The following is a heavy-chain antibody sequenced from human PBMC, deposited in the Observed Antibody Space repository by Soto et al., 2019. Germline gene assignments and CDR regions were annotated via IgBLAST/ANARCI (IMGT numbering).Heavy chain of an antibody. D-gene: IGHD6-6*01. CDR2: IYYSGST. V-gene: IGHV4-59*01. J-gene: IGHJ5*02. CDR3: ARASEYSSSSPDGGVFDP. CDR1: GGSISSYY. Sequence: SETLSLTCTVSGGSISSYYWSWIRQPPGKGLEWIGYIYYSGSTNYNPSLKSRVTISVDTSKNQFSLKLSSVTAADTAVYYCARASEYSSSSPDGGVFDPWGQGTLVTVSS.